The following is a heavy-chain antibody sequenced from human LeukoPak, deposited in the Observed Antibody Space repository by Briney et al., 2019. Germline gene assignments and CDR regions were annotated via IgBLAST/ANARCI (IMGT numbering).Heavy chain of an antibody. V-gene: IGHV3-53*01. CDR2: IYSGGST. CDR3: ARVGGRGLGYSNPYFDY. J-gene: IGHJ4*02. Sequence: PGGSLRLSCAASGFTVSSNYMSWVRQAPGKGLEWVSVIYSGGSTYYADSVKGRFTISRDNSKNTLYLQMNSLRAEDTAVYYCARVGGRGLGYSNPYFDYWGQGTLVTVSS. CDR1: GFTVSSNY. D-gene: IGHD4-11*01.